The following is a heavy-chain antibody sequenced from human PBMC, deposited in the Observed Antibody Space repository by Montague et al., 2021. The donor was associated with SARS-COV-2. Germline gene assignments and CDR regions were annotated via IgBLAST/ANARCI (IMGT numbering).Heavy chain of an antibody. Sequence: SETLSLTCDVYGGSFSSYWSWIRQPPGRGLEWVGQISHGGGTNNNPSLKSRVTISVDTSKNQVSLKLSSVTAADTAVYYCASHCGGGRCYFGMDVWGQGTTVTVSS. J-gene: IGHJ6*02. D-gene: IGHD2-15*01. CDR2: ISHGGGT. CDR3: ASHCGGGRCYFGMDV. CDR1: GGSFSSY. V-gene: IGHV4-34*01.